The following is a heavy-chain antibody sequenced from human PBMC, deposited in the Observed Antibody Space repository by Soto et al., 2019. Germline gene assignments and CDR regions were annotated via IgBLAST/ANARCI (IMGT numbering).Heavy chain of an antibody. V-gene: IGHV1-69*13. J-gene: IGHJ6*02. D-gene: IGHD2-2*01. CDR3: ARGFSSTILGLYYYYGMDV. Sequence: SVKVSCKASGGTFSSYAISWVRQAPGQGLEWMGGIIPIFGTANYAQKFQGRVTITADESTSTAYMELSSLRSEDTAVYYCARGFSSTILGLYYYYGMDVWGQGTTVTVSS. CDR1: GGTFSSYA. CDR2: IIPIFGTA.